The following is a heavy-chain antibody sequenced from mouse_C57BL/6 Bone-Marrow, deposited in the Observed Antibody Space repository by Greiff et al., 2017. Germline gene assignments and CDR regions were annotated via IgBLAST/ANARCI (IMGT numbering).Heavy chain of an antibody. CDR3: ARIPYYYYGSSYAYFDV. J-gene: IGHJ1*03. CDR2: IYPGDGDT. V-gene: IGHV1-80*01. CDR1: GYAFSSYW. Sequence: VKLMESGAELVKPGASVKISCKASGYAFSSYWLNWVKQRPGKGLEWIGQIYPGDGDTNYNGKFKGKATLTADKSSSTAYMQLSSLNSEDSAVYFCARIPYYYYGSSYAYFDVWGTGTTVTVSS. D-gene: IGHD1-1*01.